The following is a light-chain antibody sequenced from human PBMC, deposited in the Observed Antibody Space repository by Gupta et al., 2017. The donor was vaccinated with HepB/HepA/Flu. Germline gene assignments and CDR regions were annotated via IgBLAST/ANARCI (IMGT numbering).Light chain of an antibody. CDR1: QSVSSN. CDR2: GAS. V-gene: IGKV3-15*01. Sequence: EIVMTQSPATLSVSPGERVTLSCRASQSVSSNLSWYQQKPGQAPRLLIYGASTRATGIPARFSGSGSGTEFTLTISTLQSEDFAVYSCQQFNNWPWTFGLGTKVEIK. J-gene: IGKJ1*01. CDR3: QQFNNWPWT.